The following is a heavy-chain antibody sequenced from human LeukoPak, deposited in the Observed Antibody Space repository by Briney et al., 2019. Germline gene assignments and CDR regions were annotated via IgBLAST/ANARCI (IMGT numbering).Heavy chain of an antibody. V-gene: IGHV4-38-2*01. CDR2: IYYSGST. Sequence: PSETLSLTCAVSGYSISSGYYWGWIRQPPGKGLEWIGSIYYSGSTYYNPSLKSRVTISVDTSKNQFSLKLSSVTAADTAVYYCARRGDFWSRNWYFDLWGRGTLVTVSS. J-gene: IGHJ2*01. CDR3: ARRGDFWSRNWYFDL. CDR1: GYSISSGYY. D-gene: IGHD3-3*01.